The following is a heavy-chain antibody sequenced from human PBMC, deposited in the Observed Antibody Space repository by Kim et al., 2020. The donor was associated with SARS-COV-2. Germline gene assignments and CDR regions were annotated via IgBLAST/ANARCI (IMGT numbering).Heavy chain of an antibody. V-gene: IGHV3-7*03. J-gene: IGHJ4*01. Sequence: GGSLRLSCAASGFTFSSYWISWVRQAPGKGLEWVANINQDGSEKYYVDSVKGRFTISRDNAKNSLYLQMNSLRAEDTAVYYCARELGLLCFGVGRGCDY. CDR2: INQDGSEK. CDR1: GFTFSSYW. CDR3: ARELGLLCFGVGRGCDY. D-gene: IGHD3-10*02.